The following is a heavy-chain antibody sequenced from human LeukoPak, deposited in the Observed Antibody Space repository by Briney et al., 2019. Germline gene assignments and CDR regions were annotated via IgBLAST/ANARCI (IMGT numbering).Heavy chain of an antibody. Sequence: SETLSLTCTASGGSISSGGDYWTWIRQPPGKGLEWIGYIYHNGYSDYNPSLRSRVTISLDRSRNQFSLKVTSVTAADTAVYYCARSRSPINWFDPWGQGTLDTVSS. CDR1: GGSISSGGDY. V-gene: IGHV4-30-2*01. CDR3: ARSRSPINWFDP. D-gene: IGHD3-10*01. CDR2: IYHNGYS. J-gene: IGHJ5*02.